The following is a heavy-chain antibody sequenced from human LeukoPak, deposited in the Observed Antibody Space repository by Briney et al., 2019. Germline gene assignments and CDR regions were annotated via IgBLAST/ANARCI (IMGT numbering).Heavy chain of an antibody. CDR1: ALTFSSYA. J-gene: IGHJ6*02. V-gene: IGHV3-23*01. Sequence: GGSLRLSCAASALTFSSYAMQWVRQAPGKGLEWVSGISASGGNTWYADSVKCRFTISRDNSKNTLYLQMNSLRAEDTAVYYCAKYVSARGPPYALAVWGQGTTVTVSS. D-gene: IGHD2/OR15-2a*01. CDR2: ISASGGNT. CDR3: AKYVSARGPPYALAV.